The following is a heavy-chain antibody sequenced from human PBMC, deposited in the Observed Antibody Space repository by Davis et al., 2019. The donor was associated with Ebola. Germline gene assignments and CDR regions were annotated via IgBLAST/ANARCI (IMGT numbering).Heavy chain of an antibody. CDR2: IYYSGST. CDR3: ARDRYSYGYGYYYYYMDV. CDR1: GGSISSYY. J-gene: IGHJ6*03. V-gene: IGHV4-59*01. D-gene: IGHD5-18*01. Sequence: PGGSLRLSCTVSGGSISSYYWSWIRQPPGKGLEWIGYIYYSGSTNYNPSLKSRVTISVDTSKNQFSLKLSSVTAADTAVYYCARDRYSYGYGYYYYYMDVWGKGTTVTVSS.